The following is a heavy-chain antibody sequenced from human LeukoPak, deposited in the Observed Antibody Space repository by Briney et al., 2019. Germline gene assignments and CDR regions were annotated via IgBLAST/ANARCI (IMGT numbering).Heavy chain of an antibody. V-gene: IGHV3-23*01. CDR1: GFTFSSYA. J-gene: IGHJ6*03. Sequence: GGSLRLSCAASGFTFSSYAMSWVRQAPGKGLEWVSAISGSGGSTYYADSVKGRFTISRDNSRNTLYLQMNSLRAEDTAVYYCARTGDYYFWSVYYGYYYMDVWGKGPRVTVSS. D-gene: IGHD3-3*01. CDR2: ISGSGGST. CDR3: ARTGDYYFWSVYYGYYYMDV.